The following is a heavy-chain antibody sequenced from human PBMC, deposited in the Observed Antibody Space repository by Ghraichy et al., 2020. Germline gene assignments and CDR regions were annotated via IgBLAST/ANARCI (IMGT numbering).Heavy chain of an antibody. V-gene: IGHV3-23*01. J-gene: IGHJ4*02. CDR2: ISGSGGST. Sequence: GGSLRLSCAASGFTFSSYAMSWVRQAPGKGLEWVSAISGSGGSTYYADSVKGRFTISRDNSKNTLYLQMNSLRAEDTAVYYCAKDGNWVYYDSSSYYFDYWGQGTLVTVSS. CDR1: GFTFSSYA. CDR3: AKDGNWVYYDSSSYYFDY. D-gene: IGHD3-22*01.